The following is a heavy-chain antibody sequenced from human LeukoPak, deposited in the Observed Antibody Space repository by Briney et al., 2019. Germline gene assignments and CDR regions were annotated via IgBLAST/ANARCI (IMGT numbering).Heavy chain of an antibody. CDR2: IYPGDSDT. D-gene: IGHD2-15*01. CDR3: ARLGTYCSGGSCDFNRFDP. CDR1: GYSFTSSW. Sequence: ESLKFSCKGSGYSFTSSWIGWVRPMPRKGREWMGIIYPGDSDTSYSPSFQGQVTIPADKSIRNAYLQWSSLAGADTALYYCARLGTYCSGGSCDFNRFDPWGQGTLVAVCS. J-gene: IGHJ5*02. V-gene: IGHV5-51*01.